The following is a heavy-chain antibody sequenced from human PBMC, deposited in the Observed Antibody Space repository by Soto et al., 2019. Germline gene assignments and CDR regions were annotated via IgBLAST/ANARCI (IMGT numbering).Heavy chain of an antibody. D-gene: IGHD3-22*01. CDR3: ARKAGSSGYYPTYYYYYGMDV. J-gene: IGHJ6*02. V-gene: IGHV4-34*01. Sequence: SETLSLTCAVYGGSFSGYYWSWIRQPPGKGLEWIGEINHSGSTNYNPSLKSRVTISVDTSKNQFSLKLSSVTAADTAVYYCARKAGSSGYYPTYYYYYGMDVWGQGTTVTVSS. CDR1: GGSFSGYY. CDR2: INHSGST.